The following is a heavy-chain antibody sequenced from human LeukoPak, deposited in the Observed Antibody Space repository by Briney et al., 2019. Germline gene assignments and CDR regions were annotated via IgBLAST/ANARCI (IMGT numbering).Heavy chain of an antibody. CDR3: ARGIAAGNWPTEYYGMDV. V-gene: IGHV1-8*01. J-gene: IGHJ6*02. Sequence: GSVKVSCKASGYTFTSYDINGVRQAAGQGLEWVGWMNPNSGNTGYAQKFQGRVTMTRNTSISTAYMELSSLRSEDTAVYYCARGIAAGNWPTEYYGMDVWGQGTTVTVSS. D-gene: IGHD6-13*01. CDR1: GYTFTSYD. CDR2: MNPNSGNT.